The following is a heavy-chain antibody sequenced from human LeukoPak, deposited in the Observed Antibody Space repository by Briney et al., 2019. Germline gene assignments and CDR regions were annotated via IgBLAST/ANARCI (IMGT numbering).Heavy chain of an antibody. CDR1: GYTLTSYG. D-gene: IGHD4-17*01. CDR2: ISTQSGNT. Sequence: ASVNVSCEASGYTLTSYGINWMRQAPGQGLEWMGWISTQSGNTNYAQKVQGRLTLTTDRSTNTAYMELRSLRSDDTAVYYCARGAYGDKWGQGTMVTVSS. V-gene: IGHV1-18*01. CDR3: ARGAYGDK. J-gene: IGHJ4*02.